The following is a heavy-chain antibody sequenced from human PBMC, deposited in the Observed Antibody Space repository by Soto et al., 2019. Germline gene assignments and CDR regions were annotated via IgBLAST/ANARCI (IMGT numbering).Heavy chain of an antibody. J-gene: IGHJ4*02. CDR3: AKFIYRTWLGFFDY. D-gene: IGHD6-19*01. CDR1: GFTFSSYA. Sequence: EVQLLESGGGLVQPGGSLRLSCAASGFTFSSYAMSWVCQAPGKGLEWVSAISGSGRSTYYPDSVKGRFTISRDNSKNSLYLQMNSLRAEDTAVYYCAKFIYRTWLGFFDYWGQGTLVTVSS. CDR2: ISGSGRST. V-gene: IGHV3-23*01.